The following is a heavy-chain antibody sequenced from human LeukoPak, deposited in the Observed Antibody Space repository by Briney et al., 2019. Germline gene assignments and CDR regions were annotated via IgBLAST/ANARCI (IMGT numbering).Heavy chain of an antibody. Sequence: ASVKVSCKASGDTFSNYAISWVRQAPGQGLEWLGGIIPSFRTANYAQRFQGRVTITTDESTSTAYMELSSLRSDDTAVYYCAGGILEWADAFHIWGQGTMVTVSS. CDR2: IIPSFRTA. J-gene: IGHJ3*02. CDR1: GDTFSNYA. D-gene: IGHD3-3*01. CDR3: AGGILEWADAFHI. V-gene: IGHV1-69*05.